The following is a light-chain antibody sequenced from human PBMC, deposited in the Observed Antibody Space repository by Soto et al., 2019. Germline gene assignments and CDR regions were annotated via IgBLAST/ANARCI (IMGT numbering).Light chain of an antibody. J-gene: IGKJ4*01. Sequence: EIVLTQSPDTLSLSLGERATLSCRASQNINSYLVWYQQKPGRAPRLLIYDASKRATSIPDRFSGSGSGTDFTLTISSLAPEDFALYYCQQRSSWPRAFGGGNTVEIK. CDR2: DAS. CDR3: QQRSSWPRA. V-gene: IGKV3-11*01. CDR1: QNINSY.